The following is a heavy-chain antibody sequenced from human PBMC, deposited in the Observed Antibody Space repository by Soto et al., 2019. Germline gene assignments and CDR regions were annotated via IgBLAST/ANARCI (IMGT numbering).Heavy chain of an antibody. D-gene: IGHD6-19*01. J-gene: IGHJ4*02. CDR3: AKERMGKTVAEE. CDR2: ISGSGDKT. Sequence: EVQLLESGGGLVQPGGSLRLSCAASGFTFRTYAMSWVRQAPGKGLEWVSAISGSGDKTYYADSVRGLFTVSRDNAKNTLYLQMHSLRAEDTAIYYCAKERMGKTVAEEWGRGTLVTVSS. V-gene: IGHV3-23*01. CDR1: GFTFRTYA.